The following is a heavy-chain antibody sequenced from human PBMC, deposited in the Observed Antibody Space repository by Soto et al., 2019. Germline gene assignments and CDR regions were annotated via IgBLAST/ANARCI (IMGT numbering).Heavy chain of an antibody. CDR1: GFTFSSYA. J-gene: IGHJ3*02. V-gene: IGHV3-64D*06. D-gene: IGHD2-2*01. Sequence: VGSLRLSCSASGFTFSSYAMHWVRQAPGKGLEYVSAISSNGGSTYYADSVKGRFTISRDNSKNTLYLQMSSLRAEDTAVYYCVKADIVVVPAAIGHAFDIWGQGTMVTVSS. CDR2: ISSNGGST. CDR3: VKADIVVVPAAIGHAFDI.